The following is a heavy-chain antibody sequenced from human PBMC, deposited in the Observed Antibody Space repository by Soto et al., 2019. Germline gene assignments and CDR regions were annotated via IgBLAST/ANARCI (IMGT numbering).Heavy chain of an antibody. CDR2: TYYTSKWYY. CDR1: GDSVSSKSAG. CDR3: ARGEQYSGRIFDF. D-gene: IGHD1-26*01. Sequence: PSQTLSLTCAITGDSVSSKSAGWSGFRESPSRGLEWLGRTYYTSKWYYEYAVSVRGRITINPDTSKNKYSLQLNSVTPEDTAVYFCARGEQYSGRIFDFWAERTLVTVSS. J-gene: IGHJ4*01. V-gene: IGHV6-1*01.